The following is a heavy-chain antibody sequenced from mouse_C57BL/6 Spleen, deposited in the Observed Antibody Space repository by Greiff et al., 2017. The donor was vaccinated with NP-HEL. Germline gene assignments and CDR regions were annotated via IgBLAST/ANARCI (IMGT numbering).Heavy chain of an antibody. CDR3: ARNFEIYYDYDGRSYYAMDY. D-gene: IGHD2-4*01. CDR1: GFSLTSYG. CDR2: IWSGGST. J-gene: IGHJ4*01. V-gene: IGHV2-2*01. Sequence: QVQLQQSGPGLVQPSQSLSITCTVSGFSLTSYGVHWVRQSPGKGLEWLGVIWSGGSTDYNAAFISRLSISKDNSKSQVFFKMNSLQADDTAIYYCARNFEIYYDYDGRSYYAMDYWGQGTSVTVSS.